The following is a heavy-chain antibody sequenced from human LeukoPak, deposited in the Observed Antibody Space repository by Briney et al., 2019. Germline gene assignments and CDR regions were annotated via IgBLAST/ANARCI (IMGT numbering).Heavy chain of an antibody. D-gene: IGHD3-10*01. V-gene: IGHV1-8*01. CDR1: GYTFTSYD. CDR3: ARGLGFWVYYYYYGMDV. J-gene: IGHJ6*02. Sequence: ASVKVSCKASGYTFTSYDINWVRQATGQGLEWMGWMNPNSGNTGYAQKFQGRVTMTRNTSISTAYMELSSLRSEETAVYYCARGLGFWVYYYYYGMDVWGQGTTVTVSS. CDR2: MNPNSGNT.